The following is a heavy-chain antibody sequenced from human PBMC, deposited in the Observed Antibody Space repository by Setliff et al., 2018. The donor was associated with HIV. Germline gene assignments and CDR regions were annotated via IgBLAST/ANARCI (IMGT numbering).Heavy chain of an antibody. CDR2: INHSGST. Sequence: SETLSLTCAVFGGSFTDIGGSFTYYYWIWIRQPPGKGLEWIGQINHSGSTHYNPSLKSRFTISGDTSKNQFTLKVNAVTAADTAVYYCARGLIVGATTGYYYYYMDVWGKGTTVTVSS. D-gene: IGHD1-26*01. CDR1: GGSFTDIGGSFTYYY. J-gene: IGHJ6*03. CDR3: ARGLIVGATTGYYYYYMDV. V-gene: IGHV4-34*01.